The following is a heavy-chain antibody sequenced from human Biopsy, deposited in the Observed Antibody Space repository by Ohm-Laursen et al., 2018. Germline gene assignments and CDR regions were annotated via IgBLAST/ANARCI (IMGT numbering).Heavy chain of an antibody. CDR2: VNPNNGDK. V-gene: IGHV1-2*07. J-gene: IGHJ6*02. Sequence: ASVKVSCKASGYTFIDYYIHWVRQAPGQGLEWMGWVNPNNGDKKFAPDFQGRLTMTRDKSISTACMELIRLRSDDTAVYYCAGGPLGPLLEWLLFQTSIDVWGQGTTVTVSS. CDR3: AGGPLGPLLEWLLFQTSIDV. CDR1: GYTFIDYY. D-gene: IGHD3-3*01.